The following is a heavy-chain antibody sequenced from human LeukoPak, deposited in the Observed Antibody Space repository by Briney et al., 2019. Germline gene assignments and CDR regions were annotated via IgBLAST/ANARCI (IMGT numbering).Heavy chain of an antibody. V-gene: IGHV4-59*01. D-gene: IGHD3-10*01. Sequence: SETLPLTCTVSGGSISPYFWSWMRQTPGKGLEWIGYISYTGSTNYNPALKSRVTISVDASKNQFSLQLTSVTAADTAVYYCARDDYRGVTNFDPWGQGTLVTVSS. CDR2: ISYTGST. CDR3: ARDDYRGVTNFDP. CDR1: GGSISPYF. J-gene: IGHJ5*02.